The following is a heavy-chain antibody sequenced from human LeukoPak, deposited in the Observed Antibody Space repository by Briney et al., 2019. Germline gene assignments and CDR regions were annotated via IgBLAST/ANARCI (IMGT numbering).Heavy chain of an antibody. CDR3: ARDVGYFGSGSYPDYFDY. CDR2: ISWNSGSI. CDR1: GFTFDDYA. J-gene: IGHJ4*02. Sequence: GGSLRLSCAASGFTFDDYAMHWVRHAPGKGLEWVSGISWNSGSIGYADSVKGRFTISRDNAKNSLYLQMNSLRAEDTAVYYCARDVGYFGSGSYPDYFDYWGQGILVTVSS. D-gene: IGHD3-10*01. V-gene: IGHV3-9*01.